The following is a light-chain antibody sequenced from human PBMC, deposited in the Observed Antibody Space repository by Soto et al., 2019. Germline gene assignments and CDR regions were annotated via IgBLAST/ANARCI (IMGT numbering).Light chain of an antibody. V-gene: IGKV1-39*01. CDR2: AAS. CDR1: ESIARQ. CDR3: HQTYSTLSIT. J-gene: IGKJ5*01. Sequence: DLPMTQSPSSLSASVGDRVTITCRASESIARQLNWYQQKPGKAPQLLIYAASSLQNGVPSRFRGGGAGTDFTLTISNLQPEDFATYYCHQTYSTLSITFGQGTRLEIK.